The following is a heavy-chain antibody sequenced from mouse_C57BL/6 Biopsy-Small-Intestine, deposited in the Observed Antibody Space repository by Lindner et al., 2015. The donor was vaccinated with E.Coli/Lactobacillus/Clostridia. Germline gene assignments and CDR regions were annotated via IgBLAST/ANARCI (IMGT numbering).Heavy chain of an antibody. J-gene: IGHJ4*01. D-gene: IGHD1-1*02. CDR1: GYSFTDYN. CDR2: INPDYDTT. Sequence: VQLQESGPELVKPGASVKISCKASGYSFTDYNMNWVKQSNGKSLEWIGIINPDYDTTSYNQKFKGKATLTVDQSSSTAYMQLNSLTSEDSAVYYCAKAFGGRDAMDYWGQGTSVTVSS. V-gene: IGHV1-39*01. CDR3: AKAFGGRDAMDY.